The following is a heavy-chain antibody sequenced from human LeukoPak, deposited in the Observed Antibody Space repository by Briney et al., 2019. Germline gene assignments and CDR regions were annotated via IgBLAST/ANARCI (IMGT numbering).Heavy chain of an antibody. V-gene: IGHV3-23*01. J-gene: IGHJ4*02. Sequence: GGSLRLSCAASGFTFSSYAMSWVRQAPGRGLEWVSSISASGGGTNYADSVKGRFAISRDNSKNTLFLQLSSLRADDTAVYHCAKERDGDYVRYTHYWGQGTLVTVSS. CDR1: GFTFSSYA. CDR3: AKERDGDYVRYTHY. D-gene: IGHD4-17*01. CDR2: ISASGGGT.